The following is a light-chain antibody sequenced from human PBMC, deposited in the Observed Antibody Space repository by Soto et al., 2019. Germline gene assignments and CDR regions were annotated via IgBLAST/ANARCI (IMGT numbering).Light chain of an antibody. CDR3: VLYMGSGISEV. CDR2: STS. V-gene: IGLV8-61*01. Sequence: QAVVTQEPSFSVSPGGTVTLTCGLSSGSVSTSYYPSWYQQTPGQAPRTLIYSTSTRSSGVPDRFSGSILGNKAALTITGAQADDESDYYCVLYMGSGISEVFGGGTKLTVL. CDR1: SGSVSTSYY. J-gene: IGLJ2*01.